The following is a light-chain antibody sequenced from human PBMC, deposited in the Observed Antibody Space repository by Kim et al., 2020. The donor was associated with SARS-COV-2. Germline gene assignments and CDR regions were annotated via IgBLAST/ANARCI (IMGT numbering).Light chain of an antibody. CDR1: SLRSYY. CDR2: GKN. CDR3: TSRDSSGNHWV. V-gene: IGLV3-19*01. J-gene: IGLJ3*02. Sequence: ALGRTVRITCQGDSLRSYYASWYQQKPGQAPVLVIYGKNNRPSGIPDRFSGSSSGNTASLTITGAQAEDEADYYCTSRDSSGNHWVFGGGTQLTVL.